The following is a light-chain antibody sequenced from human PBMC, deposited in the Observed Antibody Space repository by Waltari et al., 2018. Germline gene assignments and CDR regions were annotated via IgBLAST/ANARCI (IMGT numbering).Light chain of an antibody. CDR1: GSTIGSNS. CDR2: RNN. J-gene: IGLJ3*02. Sequence: QSVLTQPPSASGNPGQRVTISCSGSGSTIGSNSVSWYQQLPGTAPTLLIYRNNQRPAGVPDRFSGSKSGTSASLAISGLRSEDEADYYCAAWDDSLSGRVFGGGTKLTVL. V-gene: IGLV1-47*01. CDR3: AAWDDSLSGRV.